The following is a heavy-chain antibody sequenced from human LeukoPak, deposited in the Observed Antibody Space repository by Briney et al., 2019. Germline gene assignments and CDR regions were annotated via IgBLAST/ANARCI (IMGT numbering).Heavy chain of an antibody. CDR2: TYYRSKWYN. D-gene: IGHD3-22*01. V-gene: IGHV6-1*01. Sequence: SQTLSLTCAISGDSVSSNGAAWTWIRQSPSRGLEWLGRTYYRSKWYNDYAVSVKSRITINPDTSKNQFSLQLNSVTPEDTAVYYCAREGLYYYDSSGYSSPGYFDYWGQGTLVTVSS. J-gene: IGHJ4*02. CDR3: AREGLYYYDSSGYSSPGYFDY. CDR1: GDSVSSNGAA.